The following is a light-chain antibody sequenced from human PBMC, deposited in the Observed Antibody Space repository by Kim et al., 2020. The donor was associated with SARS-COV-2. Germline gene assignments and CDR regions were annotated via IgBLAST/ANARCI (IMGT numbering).Light chain of an antibody. CDR2: LNSDGSH. Sequence: VKPTCNPSSGDSNYAITLHPQQPEKGPRYLMKLNSDGSHIKGDEVPDRFSGSSSGAERYLPISSLQSEDEADYYCQTWGTGSNWVFGGGTQLTVL. J-gene: IGLJ3*02. CDR1: SGDSNYA. CDR3: QTWGTGSNWV. V-gene: IGLV4-69*01.